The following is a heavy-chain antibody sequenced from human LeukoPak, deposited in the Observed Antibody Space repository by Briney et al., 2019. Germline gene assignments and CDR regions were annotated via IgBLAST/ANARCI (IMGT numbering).Heavy chain of an antibody. CDR1: GFSSSDYY. V-gene: IGHV3-11*04. J-gene: IGHJ3*02. D-gene: IGHD3-10*01. Sequence: GGSLRLSCAASGFSSSDYYMSWIRQPPGKGLEWVSYISSSGSTIYYTDSLKGRFTISRDNAKTSLYLQMNSLRAEDTAVYYCARDLKFGRWFGEGSNAFDIWGQGTMITVSS. CDR2: ISSSGSTI. CDR3: ARDLKFGRWFGEGSNAFDI.